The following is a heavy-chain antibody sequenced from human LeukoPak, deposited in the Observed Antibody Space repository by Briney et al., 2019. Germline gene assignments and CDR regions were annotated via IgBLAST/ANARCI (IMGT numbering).Heavy chain of an antibody. J-gene: IGHJ4*02. V-gene: IGHV1-2*06. CDR1: GYKFTGYY. D-gene: IGHD5-24*01. Sequence: GASVKVSCKASGYKFTGYYIHWVRQAPGQGLEWMGRINPNTGGTIYALKFQGRVTMTRDTSISTVYMELSRLASDDTAVYYCARGSRIGGGNNYFNSWGQGTLLTVSS. CDR2: INPNTGGT. CDR3: ARGSRIGGGNNYFNS.